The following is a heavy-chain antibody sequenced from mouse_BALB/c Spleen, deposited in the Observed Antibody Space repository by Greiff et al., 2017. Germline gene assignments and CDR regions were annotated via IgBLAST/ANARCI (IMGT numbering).Heavy chain of an antibody. Sequence: QVQLQQSGAELVRSGASVKMSCKASGYTFTSYNMHWVKQTPGQGLEWIGYIYPGNGGTNYNQKFKGKATLTADTSSSTAYMQISSLTSEDSAVYFCARSGLHYYGSSYRDAMDYWGQGTSVTVSS. CDR1: GYTFTSYN. CDR2: IYPGNGGT. D-gene: IGHD1-1*01. CDR3: ARSGLHYYGSSYRDAMDY. V-gene: IGHV1-12*01. J-gene: IGHJ4*01.